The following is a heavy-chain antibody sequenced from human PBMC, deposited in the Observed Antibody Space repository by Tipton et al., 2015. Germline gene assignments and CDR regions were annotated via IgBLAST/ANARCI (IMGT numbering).Heavy chain of an antibody. CDR1: SDSISKYY. CDR3: ARLDLRDGSNWFAGDL. J-gene: IGHJ2*01. CDR2: ISHSGNT. Sequence: TLSLTCSVSSDSISKYYWSWIRQPPGKGLEWIGSISHSGNTYYNPSLKSRVAMSMDTSKNQFSLKLSSVTAADTAFYFCARLDLRDGSNWFAGDLWGRGPLVTVSS. V-gene: IGHV4-59*01. D-gene: IGHD5-24*01.